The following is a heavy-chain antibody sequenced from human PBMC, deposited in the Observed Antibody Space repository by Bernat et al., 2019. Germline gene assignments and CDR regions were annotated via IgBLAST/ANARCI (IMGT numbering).Heavy chain of an antibody. CDR2: ISYDGSNK. CDR3: ASSIAVAGTGYFDY. V-gene: IGHV3-30*03. J-gene: IGHJ4*02. CDR1: GLTFSSYG. Sequence: QVQLVESGGGVVQPGRSLRLSCAASGLTFSSYGMHWVRQAPGKGLEWVAVISYDGSNKYYADSVKGRFTISRDNSKNTLYLQMNSLRAEDTAVYYCASSIAVAGTGYFDYWGQGTLVTVSS. D-gene: IGHD6-19*01.